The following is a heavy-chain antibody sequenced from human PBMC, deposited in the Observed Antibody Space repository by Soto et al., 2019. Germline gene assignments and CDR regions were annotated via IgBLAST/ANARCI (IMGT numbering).Heavy chain of an antibody. D-gene: IGHD6-6*01. Sequence: PSETLSLTCTVSGGSISSYYWSWIRQPPGKGLEWIGYIYYSGSTNYNPSLKSRVTISVDTSKNQFSLKLNSMTAADTAVYYCARVIAARQSSKKFNWFDPWGQGTLVTVSS. V-gene: IGHV4-59*08. CDR3: ARVIAARQSSKKFNWFDP. J-gene: IGHJ5*02. CDR2: IYYSGST. CDR1: GGSISSYY.